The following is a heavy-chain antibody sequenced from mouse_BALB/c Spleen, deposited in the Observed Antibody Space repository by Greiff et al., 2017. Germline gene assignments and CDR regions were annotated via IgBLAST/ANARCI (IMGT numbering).Heavy chain of an antibody. CDR3: ARRGGSGNYAMDY. D-gene: IGHD1-1*01. CDR1: GFTFSDYG. J-gene: IGHJ4*01. Sequence: EVQVVESGGGLVQPGGSRKLSCAASGFTFSDYGMAWVRQAPGKGPEWVAFISNLAYSIYYADTVTGRFTISRENAKNTLYLEMSSLRSEDTAMYYCARRGGSGNYAMDYWGQGTSVTVSS. CDR2: ISNLAYSI. V-gene: IGHV5-15*02.